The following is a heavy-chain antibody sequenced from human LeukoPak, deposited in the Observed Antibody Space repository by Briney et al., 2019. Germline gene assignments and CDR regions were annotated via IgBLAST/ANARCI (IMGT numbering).Heavy chain of an antibody. J-gene: IGHJ4*02. CDR3: ARGLTVHIGWGNYFDY. V-gene: IGHV3-53*04. CDR1: GFTVSSNY. Sequence: PGGSLRLSCAASGFTVSSNYMSRVRQAPGKGLEWVSVIYSGGSTYYADSVKGRFTISRHNSKNTLYLQMNSLRAEDTAVYYCARGLTVHIGWGNYFDYWGQGTLVTVSS. D-gene: IGHD1-14*01. CDR2: IYSGGST.